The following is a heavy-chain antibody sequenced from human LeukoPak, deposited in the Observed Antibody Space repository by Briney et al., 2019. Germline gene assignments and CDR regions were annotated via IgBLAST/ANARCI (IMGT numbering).Heavy chain of an antibody. CDR2: IIPIFGTA. Sequence: ASVKVSCKASGGTFSSYAISWVRQAPGQGLEWMGGIIPIFGTANYAQKFQGRVTITTDESTSTAYMELSSLRSEDTAVYYCAREDSSSWYPAAFDIWGQGTMVTVSS. CDR1: GGTFSSYA. D-gene: IGHD6-13*01. CDR3: AREDSSSWYPAAFDI. V-gene: IGHV1-69*05. J-gene: IGHJ3*02.